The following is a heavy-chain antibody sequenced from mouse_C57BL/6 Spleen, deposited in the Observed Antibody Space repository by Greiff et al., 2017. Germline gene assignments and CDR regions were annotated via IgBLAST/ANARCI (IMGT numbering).Heavy chain of an antibody. D-gene: IGHD1-1*01. J-gene: IGHJ2*01. Sequence: QVQLKESGPGLVAPSQSLSITCTVSGFSLTSYGVSWVRQPPGKGLEWLGVIWGDGSTNYHSALISRLSISKDNSKGHVYLKRNSLQTDDTATCYCAEGTGTTVVYFDYWGQGTTLTFSS. CDR2: IWGDGST. V-gene: IGHV2-3*01. CDR1: GFSLTSYG. CDR3: AEGTGTTVVYFDY.